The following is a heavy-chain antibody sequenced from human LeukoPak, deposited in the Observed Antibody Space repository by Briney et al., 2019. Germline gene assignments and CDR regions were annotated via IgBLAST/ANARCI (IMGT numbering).Heavy chain of an antibody. J-gene: IGHJ5*02. V-gene: IGHV4-39*01. CDR3: ARHSVTIFGSNWFDP. CDR2: IYYSGST. D-gene: IGHD3-3*01. Sequence: PSETLSLTCTVSGGPISSRTYYWGCIRQPPGKGLEWIGSIYYSGSTYYNPSLKSRVTMSVDTSKNQFSLKLTSMTAADTAVYYCARHSVTIFGSNWFDPWGQGTLVTVSS. CDR1: GGPISSRTYY.